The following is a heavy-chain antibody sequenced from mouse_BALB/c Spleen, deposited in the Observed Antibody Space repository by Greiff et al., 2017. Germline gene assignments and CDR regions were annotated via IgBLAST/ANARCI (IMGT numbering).Heavy chain of an antibody. Sequence: EVMLVESGGGLVQPGGSRKLSCAASGFTFSSFGMHWVRQAPEKGLEWVAYISSGSSTIYYADTVKGRFTISRDNPKNTLFLQMTSLRSEDTAMYYCARTGTKDYYAMDYWGQGTSVTVSS. V-gene: IGHV5-17*02. J-gene: IGHJ4*01. D-gene: IGHD4-1*01. CDR3: ARTGTKDYYAMDY. CDR2: ISSGSSTI. CDR1: GFTFSSFG.